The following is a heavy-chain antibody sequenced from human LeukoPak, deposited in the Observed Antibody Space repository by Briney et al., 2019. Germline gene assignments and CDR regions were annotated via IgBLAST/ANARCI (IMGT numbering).Heavy chain of an antibody. J-gene: IGHJ4*02. CDR3: ARDLNGEAGDYFDY. D-gene: IGHD4-17*01. CDR1: GGTFSSYA. V-gene: IGHV1-69*04. CDR2: IIPILGIA. Sequence: ASVKVSCKASGGTFSSYAISWVRQAPGQGLEWMGRIIPILGIANYAQKFQGRVTITADKPTSTAYMELSSLRSEDTAVYYCARDLNGEAGDYFDYWGQGTLVTVSS.